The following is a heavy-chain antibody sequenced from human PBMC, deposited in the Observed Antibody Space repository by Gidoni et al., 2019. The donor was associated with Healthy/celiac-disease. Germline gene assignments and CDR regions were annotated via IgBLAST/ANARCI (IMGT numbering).Heavy chain of an antibody. CDR2: IRSKANSYAT. CDR1: GFTFSGSA. CDR3: TRSDLDSHSFDYYYYGMDV. V-gene: IGHV3-73*02. J-gene: IGHJ6*02. D-gene: IGHD2-2*03. Sequence: EVQLVESGGGLVQPGGSLKLSCAASGFTFSGSAMHWVRQASGKGLEWVGRIRSKANSYATAYAASVKGRFTISRDDSKNTAYLQMNSLKTEDTAVYYCTRSDLDSHSFDYYYYGMDVWGQGTTVTVSS.